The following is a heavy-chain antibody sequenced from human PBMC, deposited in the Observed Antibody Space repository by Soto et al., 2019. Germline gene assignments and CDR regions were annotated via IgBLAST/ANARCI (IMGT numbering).Heavy chain of an antibody. CDR1: GFTFSSHG. CDR2: LSRGGGTT. J-gene: IGHJ3*01. CDR3: GKDGEYRRDGFGV. D-gene: IGHD6-6*01. Sequence: EAQLLESGGDWAQPGGSLRLSCAASGFTFSSHGMSWVRQAPGKGLEWIAGLSRGGGTTYYADSVKGRFTISRDNSEKPVELIMKSVRVEDTALYYGGKDGEYRRDGFGVWGRGTMGTVS. V-gene: IGHV3-23*01.